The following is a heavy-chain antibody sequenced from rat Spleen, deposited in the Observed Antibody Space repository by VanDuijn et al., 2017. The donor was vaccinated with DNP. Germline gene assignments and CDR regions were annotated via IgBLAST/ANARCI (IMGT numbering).Heavy chain of an antibody. V-gene: IGHV2S12*01. J-gene: IGHJ2*01. Sequence: QVQLKESGPGLVQPSQTLSLTCTVSGFSLTTNGVSWVRQPPGKGLEWIAAISSGGKTYYNSAPKARLSISRDTSKSQGFFRMNSLQTEDSAIYFCTKEREPNNNPFYFDCWGQGVMVTVSS. CDR2: ISSGGKT. CDR1: GFSLTTNG. CDR3: TKEREPNNNPFYFDC. D-gene: IGHD1-10*01.